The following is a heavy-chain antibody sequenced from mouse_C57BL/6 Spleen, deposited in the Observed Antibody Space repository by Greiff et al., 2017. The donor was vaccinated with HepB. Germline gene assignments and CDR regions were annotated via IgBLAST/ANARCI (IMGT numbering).Heavy chain of an antibody. V-gene: IGHV3-6*01. CDR3: ARTPPITTVVADY. J-gene: IGHJ2*01. D-gene: IGHD1-1*01. Sequence: ESGPGLVKPSQSLSLTCSVTGYSITSGYYWNWIRQFPGNKQEWMGYISYDGSNNYNPSLKNRISITRDTSKNQFFLKLNSVTTEDTATYYCARTPPITTVVADYWGQGTTLTVSS. CDR1: GYSITSGYY. CDR2: ISYDGSN.